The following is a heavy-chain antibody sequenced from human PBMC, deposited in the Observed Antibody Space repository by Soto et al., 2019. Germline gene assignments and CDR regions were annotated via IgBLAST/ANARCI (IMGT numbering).Heavy chain of an antibody. CDR2: INHSGRV. CDR3: STRAYDTNGYYRFDP. V-gene: IGHV4-34*01. CDR1: GGSFSGHS. J-gene: IGHJ5*01. D-gene: IGHD3-22*01. Sequence: PSETLSLTCAVYGGSFSGHSWTWIRQSPGKGLEWIGDINHSGRVNYSPSLKSRVTISLDTSKNQFSLTLSAVTAGATAMYYCSTRAYDTNGYYRFDPWGQGTLVTVSS.